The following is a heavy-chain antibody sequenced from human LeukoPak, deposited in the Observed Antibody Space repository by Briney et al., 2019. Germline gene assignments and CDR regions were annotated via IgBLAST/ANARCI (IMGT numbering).Heavy chain of an antibody. CDR3: ARPKYYYDSSGYYPLFY. CDR2: ISGSGGST. Sequence: PGGSLRLSCAASGFTFSSYAMSWVRQAPGKGLEWVSAISGSGGSTYYADSVKGRFTISRDNSKNTLYLQMNSLRAEDTAVYYCARPKYYYDSSGYYPLFYWGQGTLVTVSS. D-gene: IGHD3-22*01. CDR1: GFTFSSYA. J-gene: IGHJ4*02. V-gene: IGHV3-23*01.